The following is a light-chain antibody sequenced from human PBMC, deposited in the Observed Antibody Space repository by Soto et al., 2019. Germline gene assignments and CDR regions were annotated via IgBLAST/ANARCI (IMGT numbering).Light chain of an antibody. CDR2: KAS. J-gene: IGKJ1*01. Sequence: IQLSQSPSTLFGSVGDRVTVSWRASQTISSWLAWYQQKPGKAPKLLIYKASTLKSGVPSRFSGSGSGTEFTLTISSLQPDDFATYYCQHYNSYSEAFGQGTKVDI. CDR1: QTISSW. V-gene: IGKV1-5*03. CDR3: QHYNSYSEA.